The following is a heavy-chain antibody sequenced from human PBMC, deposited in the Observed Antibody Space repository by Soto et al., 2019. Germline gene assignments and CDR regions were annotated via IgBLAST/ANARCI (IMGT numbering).Heavy chain of an antibody. Sequence: QVQLQESGPGLVKPSGTLSLTCSVSGGSIRSSSWWTWLRQSPGKGLEWIGEIYHAGSPNYNPSFQSRVTISADTSKNFFSLRLTPVTAADTAIYYCARASSFRGDFHVWGQGTAVTISS. CDR2: IYHAGSP. D-gene: IGHD2-21*02. CDR3: ARASSFRGDFHV. V-gene: IGHV4-4*02. J-gene: IGHJ3*01. CDR1: GGSIRSSSW.